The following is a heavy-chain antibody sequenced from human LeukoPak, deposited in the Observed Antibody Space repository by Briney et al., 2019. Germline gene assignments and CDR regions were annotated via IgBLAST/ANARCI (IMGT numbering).Heavy chain of an antibody. CDR2: INHSGST. D-gene: IGHD1-26*01. Sequence: SETLSLTCAVYGGSFSGYYWSWIRQPPGKGLEWIGEINHSGSTNYNPSLKSRLTISVDTSKNQFSLKLSSVTAADTAVYYCARNMRVHWELGTQNWFDPWGQGTLVTVSS. CDR3: ARNMRVHWELGTQNWFDP. CDR1: GGSFSGYY. J-gene: IGHJ5*02. V-gene: IGHV4-34*01.